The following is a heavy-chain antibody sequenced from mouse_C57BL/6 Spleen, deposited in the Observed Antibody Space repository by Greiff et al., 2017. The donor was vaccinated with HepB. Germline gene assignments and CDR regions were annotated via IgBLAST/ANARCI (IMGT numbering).Heavy chain of an antibody. Sequence: QVQLQQSGAELVRPGASVTLSCKASGYTFTDYEMHWVKQTPVHGLEWIGAIDPETGGTAYNQKFKGKAILTADKSSSTAYMELRSLTSEDSAVYYCTRYPYDYVAMDYWGQGTSVTVSS. CDR1: GYTFTDYE. D-gene: IGHD2-10*02. CDR2: IDPETGGT. CDR3: TRYPYDYVAMDY. J-gene: IGHJ4*01. V-gene: IGHV1-15*01.